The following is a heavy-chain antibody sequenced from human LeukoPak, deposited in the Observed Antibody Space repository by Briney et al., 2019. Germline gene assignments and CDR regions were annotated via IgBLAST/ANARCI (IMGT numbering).Heavy chain of an antibody. V-gene: IGHV1-18*01. D-gene: IGHD3-10*01. CDR1: GYTFTSYG. J-gene: IGHJ6*03. Sequence: ASVKVSCKASGYTFTSYGISWVRQAPGQGLEWMGWISAYNGNTNYAQKLQGRVTMTTDTSTSTAYMELRSLRSDDTAVYYCARCPRGSWGSYYYYMDVWGKGTTVTVSS. CDR2: ISAYNGNT. CDR3: ARCPRGSWGSYYYYMDV.